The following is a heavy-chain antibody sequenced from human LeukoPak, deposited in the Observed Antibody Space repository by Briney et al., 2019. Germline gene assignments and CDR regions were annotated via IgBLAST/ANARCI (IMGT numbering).Heavy chain of an antibody. D-gene: IGHD4-23*01. V-gene: IGHV1-24*01. J-gene: IGHJ6*02. CDR2: FDPEDGET. Sequence: ASVKVSCKVSGYTLTELSMHWVRQAPGKGLEWMGGFDPEDGETIYARKFQGRVTMTEDTSTDTAYMELSSLRSEDTAVYYCYGGDYYYYGMDVWGQGTTVTVSS. CDR3: YGGDYYYYGMDV. CDR1: GYTLTELS.